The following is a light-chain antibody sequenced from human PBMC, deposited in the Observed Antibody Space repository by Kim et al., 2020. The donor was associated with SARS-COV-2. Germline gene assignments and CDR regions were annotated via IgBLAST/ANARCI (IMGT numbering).Light chain of an antibody. CDR1: QSVDSN. CDR2: GAS. Sequence: EIVMTQSPATLSVSPGERVTLSYRASQSVDSNLAWYQQKPGQAPRLLIYGASTRATDIPARFSGSGSGTEFTLIISSLQSEDFAVYYCQQYSQWPPYTLGQGTKLEI. J-gene: IGKJ2*01. V-gene: IGKV3-15*01. CDR3: QQYSQWPPYT.